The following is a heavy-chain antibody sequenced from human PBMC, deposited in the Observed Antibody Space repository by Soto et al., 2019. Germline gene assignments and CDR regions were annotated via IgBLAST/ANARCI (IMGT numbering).Heavy chain of an antibody. CDR3: ARSLTTLTTLLDY. Sequence: QVQLVQSGAEVKRPGASVKVSCKASGYTLTDNYMHWVREAPGKGLEWMGWINPNGGTNYAQKFQGRVTMTRDTSISTAYMELSRLRSDDTAGYYCARSLTTLTTLLDYWGQGTLVTVSS. CDR1: GYTLTDNY. D-gene: IGHD4-17*01. J-gene: IGHJ4*02. V-gene: IGHV1-2*02. CDR2: INPNGGT.